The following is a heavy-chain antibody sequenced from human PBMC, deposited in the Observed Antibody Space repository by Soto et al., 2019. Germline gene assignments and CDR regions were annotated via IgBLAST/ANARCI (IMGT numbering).Heavy chain of an antibody. CDR1: VFTFISYG. Sequence: GGSLRLSCASSVFTFISYGMHWVRQAPGKGLEWVAVISYDGRNENYADSVKGRFTISRDNFKNMLYLQMNSLRAEDTAVYYCAKDSGGSFYDGVDYWGQGTLVTVSS. CDR2: ISYDGRNE. J-gene: IGHJ4*02. D-gene: IGHD1-26*01. CDR3: AKDSGGSFYDGVDY. V-gene: IGHV3-30*18.